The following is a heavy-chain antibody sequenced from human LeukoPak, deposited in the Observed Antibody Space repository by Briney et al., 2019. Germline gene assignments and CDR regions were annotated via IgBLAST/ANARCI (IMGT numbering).Heavy chain of an antibody. V-gene: IGHV3-21*04. CDR1: GFTFSSYS. Sequence: GGSLRLSCAASGFTFSSYSMNWVRQAPGKGLEWVSSISSSSSYIYYADSVKGRFTISRDNSKNTLYLQMNSLRAEDTAVYYCARDRRSSGYYYVSWGQGTLVTVSS. J-gene: IGHJ4*02. D-gene: IGHD3-22*01. CDR3: ARDRRSSGYYYVS. CDR2: ISSSSSYI.